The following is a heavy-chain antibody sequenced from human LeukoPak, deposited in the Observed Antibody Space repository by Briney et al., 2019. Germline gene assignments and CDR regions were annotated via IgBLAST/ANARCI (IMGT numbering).Heavy chain of an antibody. V-gene: IGHV3-9*01. CDR1: GFTFDDYA. CDR2: ISWNSGSI. D-gene: IGHD3-22*01. J-gene: IGHJ4*02. CDR3: AKDYDSSGYGGGWRWYYFDY. Sequence: PGGSLRLSCAASGFTFDDYAMHWVRQAPGKGLEWVSGISWNSGSIGYADSVKGRFTISRDNAKNSLYLQMNSLRAEDTALYYCAKDYDSSGYGGGWRWYYFDYWGQGTLVTVSS.